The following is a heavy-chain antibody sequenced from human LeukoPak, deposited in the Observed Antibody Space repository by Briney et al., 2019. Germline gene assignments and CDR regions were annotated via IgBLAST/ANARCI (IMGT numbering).Heavy chain of an antibody. D-gene: IGHD6-19*01. CDR1: GFTFSSYW. CDR2: IKKDGSEK. Sequence: GGSLRLSCAASGFTFSSYWMTWVRQAPGKGLEWVANIKKDGSEKYYVDSVRGRFTISRDNAKTSLYLQMNSLRAEDTAVYYCAKDGTVPGQAGRTTTKKYFDYWGQGTLVTVSS. J-gene: IGHJ4*02. CDR3: AKDGTVPGQAGRTTTKKYFDY. V-gene: IGHV3-7*01.